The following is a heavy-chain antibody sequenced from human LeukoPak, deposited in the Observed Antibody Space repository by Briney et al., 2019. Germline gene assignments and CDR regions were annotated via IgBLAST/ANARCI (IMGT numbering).Heavy chain of an antibody. J-gene: IGHJ3*02. D-gene: IGHD2-2*02. CDR3: AIEFNTVVVSAVISAFDI. CDR1: GYTFTGYY. V-gene: IGHV1-2*02. CDR2: INPSGGST. Sequence: EASVKVSCKASGYTFTGYYMHWVRQAPGQGLEWVGIINPSGGSTSYAQKFQDRVTMSRYRSIRTSYMELNRLRSDDTAVYYCAIEFNTVVVSAVISAFDIWGQGTMVTVS.